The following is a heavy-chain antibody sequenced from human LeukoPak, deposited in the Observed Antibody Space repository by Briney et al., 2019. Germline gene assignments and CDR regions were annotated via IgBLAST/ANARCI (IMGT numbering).Heavy chain of an antibody. CDR2: ISSSSSYI. D-gene: IGHD6-13*01. V-gene: IGHV3-21*01. CDR3: ARADSSSWEAFDY. J-gene: IGHJ4*02. CDR1: GFTFSSYS. Sequence: GGSLRLSCAASGFTFSSYSMNWVRQAPGKGLEWVSSISSSSSYIYYADSVKGRFTISRDNAKNSLYLQMNSLRAEDTAVYYCARADSSSWEAFDYWGQGTLVTVSS.